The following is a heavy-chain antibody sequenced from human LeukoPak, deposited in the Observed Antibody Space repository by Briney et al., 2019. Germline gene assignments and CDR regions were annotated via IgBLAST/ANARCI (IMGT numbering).Heavy chain of an antibody. CDR2: INHSGST. CDR3: ARGKGSGWTFDY. V-gene: IGHV4-34*01. J-gene: IGHJ4*02. D-gene: IGHD6-19*01. CDR1: GGSISTYY. Sequence: SGTLSLTCIVSGGSISTYYWSWIRQPPGKGLEWIGEINHSGSTNYNPSLKSRVTISVDTSKNQFSLKLSSVTAADTAVYYCARGKGSGWTFDYWGQGTLVTVSS.